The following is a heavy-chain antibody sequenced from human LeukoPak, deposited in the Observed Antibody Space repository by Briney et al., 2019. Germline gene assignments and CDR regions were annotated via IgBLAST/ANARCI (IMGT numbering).Heavy chain of an antibody. CDR3: ARQGYYGSGTINWFDP. Sequence: ASETLSLTCTVSGGSISSYYWSWIRQPPGKGLEWIGYIYYSGSTNYNPSLKSRVTISVDTSKNQFSLKLSSVTAADTAVYYCARQGYYGSGTINWFDPWGQGTLVTVSS. CDR2: IYYSGST. CDR1: GGSISSYY. J-gene: IGHJ5*02. V-gene: IGHV4-59*08. D-gene: IGHD3-10*01.